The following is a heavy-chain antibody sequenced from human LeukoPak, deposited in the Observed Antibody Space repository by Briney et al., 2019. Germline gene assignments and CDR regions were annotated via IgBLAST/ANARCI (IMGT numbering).Heavy chain of an antibody. Sequence: PSETLSLTCAVSGYSISSDNYWVWIRQPPGQGLEWSGGSYHSVSTSYNPSLKSRVTMSEDTSKNQFSLKLSSVTAADTAVYYCARAPRDSSSSNYMRRFDYWGQGTLVTVSS. J-gene: IGHJ4*02. D-gene: IGHD3-22*01. CDR2: SYHSVST. V-gene: IGHV4-38-2*01. CDR3: ARAPRDSSSSNYMRRFDY. CDR1: GYSISSDNY.